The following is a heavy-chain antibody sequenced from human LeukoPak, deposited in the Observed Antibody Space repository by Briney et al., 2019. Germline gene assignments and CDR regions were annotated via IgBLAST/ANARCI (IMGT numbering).Heavy chain of an antibody. CDR3: ARDFSSSWYAGYYFDY. D-gene: IGHD6-13*01. Sequence: SETLSLTCTVSDGSINNYYWTWIRQPPGKGLEWIGCIHYSGSTNYNPSLKSRVTMSVDTSKNQFSLKLSSVTAADTAVYYCARDFSSSWYAGYYFDYWGQGTLVTVSS. CDR1: DGSINNYY. J-gene: IGHJ4*02. V-gene: IGHV4-59*12. CDR2: IHYSGST.